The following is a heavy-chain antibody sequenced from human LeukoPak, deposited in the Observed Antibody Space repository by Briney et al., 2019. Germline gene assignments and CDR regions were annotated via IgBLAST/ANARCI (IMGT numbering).Heavy chain of an antibody. CDR2: IRYDGSNK. CDR3: AKDTGVDTAMAYYFNY. D-gene: IGHD5-18*01. Sequence: GGSLRLSCAASGFTFSSYGMHWVRQAPGKGLEWVAFIRYDGSNKYYADSVKGRFTISRDNSKNTLYLQMNSLRAEDTAVYYCAKDTGVDTAMAYYFNYWGQGTLVTVSS. CDR1: GFTFSSYG. J-gene: IGHJ4*02. V-gene: IGHV3-30*02.